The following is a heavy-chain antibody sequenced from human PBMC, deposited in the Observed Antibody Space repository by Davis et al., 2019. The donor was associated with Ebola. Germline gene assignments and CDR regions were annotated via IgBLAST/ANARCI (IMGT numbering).Heavy chain of an antibody. CDR2: ASHYGTTT. CDR1: GFPFSNYA. CDR3: ARAVPGKEDLDF. V-gene: IGHV3-30*04. D-gene: IGHD6-19*01. J-gene: IGHJ4*02. Sequence: SLKTSCATAGFPFSNYAMHWDRRPPDKGLEGVAVASHYGTTTYYEDSVKGRFTISRDNSKNTLYLQLNGLRTEDTAVYFCARAVPGKEDLDFWGQGTLVTVSS.